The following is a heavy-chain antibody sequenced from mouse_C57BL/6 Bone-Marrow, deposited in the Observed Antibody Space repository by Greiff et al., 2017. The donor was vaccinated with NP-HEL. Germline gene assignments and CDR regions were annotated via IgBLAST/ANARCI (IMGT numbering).Heavy chain of an antibody. V-gene: IGHV5-9-1*02. CDR1: GFTFSSYA. Sequence: EVMLVESGEGLVKPGGSLKLSCAASGFTFSSYAMSWVRQTPEKRLEWVAYISSGGDYIYYADTVKGRFTISRDNARNTPYLQMSSLKSEDTAMYYCTREERSKYYFDYWGQGTTLTVSS. CDR2: ISSGGDYI. CDR3: TREERSKYYFDY. J-gene: IGHJ2*01.